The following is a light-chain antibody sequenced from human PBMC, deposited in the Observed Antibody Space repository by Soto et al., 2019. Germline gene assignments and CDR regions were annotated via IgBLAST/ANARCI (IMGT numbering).Light chain of an antibody. V-gene: IGKV3-20*01. CDR3: EYYGSSIT. CDR2: GTS. CDR1: QSISDT. Sequence: ITQSPVTLSVSPVGRASLSCRASQSISDTLAWYQQKPGQAPRLLIHGTSNRATGIPDRFSGSGSGTDFTLTFSRLEPEDFAVYYCEYYGSSITFGGGTKV. J-gene: IGKJ4*01.